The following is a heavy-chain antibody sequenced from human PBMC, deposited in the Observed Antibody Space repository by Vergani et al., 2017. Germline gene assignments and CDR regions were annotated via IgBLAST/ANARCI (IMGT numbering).Heavy chain of an antibody. CDR2: IGKDGINT. D-gene: IGHD2-21*02. CDR3: AKYLRDSTDGLPDS. J-gene: IGHJ4*02. CDR1: GFTFSNFG. Sequence: QVQLVESAGGVVQPGGSLRLSCAASGFTFSNFGVHWIRKAPGKGLEWLADIGKDGINTRYRDAGKGRFTVSRDNSKYILYLQRDSLRSEDTALYYCAKYLRDSTDGLPDSWGPGTLFIVSS. V-gene: IGHV3-30*02.